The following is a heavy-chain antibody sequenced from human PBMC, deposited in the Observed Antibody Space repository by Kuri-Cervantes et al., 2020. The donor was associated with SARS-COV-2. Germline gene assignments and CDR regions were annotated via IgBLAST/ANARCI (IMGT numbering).Heavy chain of an antibody. CDR2: IYYSGSA. V-gene: IGHV4-59*01. CDR3: ARDKLQFDAFDI. CDR1: GGSISSYY. Sequence: SETLSLTCTVSGGSISSYYWSWIRQPPGKGLEWIGYIYYSGSANYNPSLKSRVTISVDTPKNQFSLKLSSVTAADTAVYYCARDKLQFDAFDIWGQGTMVTVSS. J-gene: IGHJ3*02. D-gene: IGHD5-24*01.